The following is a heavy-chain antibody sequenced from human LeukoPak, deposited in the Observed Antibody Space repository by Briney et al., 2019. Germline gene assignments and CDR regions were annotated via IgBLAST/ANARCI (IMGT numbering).Heavy chain of an antibody. Sequence: ASVKVSCKASGYTFTGYYMHWVRQAPGQGLEWMGCINPNSGGTNYAQKFQGRVTMTRDTSISTAYMELSRLRSDDTAVYYCARHISGDDGNWFDPWGQGTLVIVSS. V-gene: IGHV1-2*02. CDR1: GYTFTGYY. CDR2: INPNSGGT. D-gene: IGHD4-17*01. CDR3: ARHISGDDGNWFDP. J-gene: IGHJ5*02.